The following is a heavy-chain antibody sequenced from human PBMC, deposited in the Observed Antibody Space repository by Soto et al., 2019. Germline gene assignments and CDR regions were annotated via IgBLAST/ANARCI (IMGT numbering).Heavy chain of an antibody. D-gene: IGHD6-19*01. CDR2: INHSGST. J-gene: IGHJ6*02. CDR3: ARGYSSGWYGAHYYYYGMDV. CDR1: GWSFSGYY. V-gene: IGHV4-34*01. Sequence: XETLSLTCAVYGWSFSGYYWSWIRQPPGKGLDWIGEINHSGSTNYNPSLKSRVTISVDTSKNQFSLKLSSVTAADTAVYYCARGYSSGWYGAHYYYYGMDVWGQGTTVTVSS.